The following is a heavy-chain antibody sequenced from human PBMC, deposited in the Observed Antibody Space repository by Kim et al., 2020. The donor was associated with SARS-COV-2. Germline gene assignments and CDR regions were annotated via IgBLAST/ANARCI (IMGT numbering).Heavy chain of an antibody. D-gene: IGHD6-13*01. V-gene: IGHV3-11*06. CDR2: ISRSSSDT. CDR3: ARMYSSTYAVDC. J-gene: IGHJ4*02. Sequence: GGSLRLSCAASGFTLTEYYMSWIRQSPGKGLEWISYISRSSSDTDYADSVKGRFTISRDNAKNSLYLQINSLRAEDTAVYYCARMYSSTYAVDCWGQGTLVTVSS. CDR1: GFTLTEYY.